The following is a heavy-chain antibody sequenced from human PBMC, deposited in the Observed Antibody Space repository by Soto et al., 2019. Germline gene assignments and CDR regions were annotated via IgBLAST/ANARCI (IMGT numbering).Heavy chain of an antibody. V-gene: IGHV1-2*04. CDR2: INPNSGGT. D-gene: IGHD6-6*01. J-gene: IGHJ4*01. CDR1: GGTFSSYA. CDR3: ARGCHLEYSSSSGLGGVDY. Sequence: ASVKVSCKASGGTFSSYAISWVRQAPGQGLEWMGWINPNSGGTNYAQKFQGWVTMTRDTSISTAYMELSRLRSDDTAVYYCARGCHLEYSSSSGLGGVDYWG.